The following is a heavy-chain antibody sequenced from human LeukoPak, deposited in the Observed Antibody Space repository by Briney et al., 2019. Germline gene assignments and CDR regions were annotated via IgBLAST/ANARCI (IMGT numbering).Heavy chain of an antibody. Sequence: GASGTVSFTASGYTFTIYGISWVRQAPGQGLEWMGWISAYNGNTNYAQKLQGRVTMTTDTSTSTAYMELRSLRSDDTAVYYCARVYCSSTSCYSLDYWGQGTLVTVSS. D-gene: IGHD2-2*01. CDR3: ARVYCSSTSCYSLDY. CDR2: ISAYNGNT. V-gene: IGHV1-18*01. CDR1: GYTFTIYG. J-gene: IGHJ4*02.